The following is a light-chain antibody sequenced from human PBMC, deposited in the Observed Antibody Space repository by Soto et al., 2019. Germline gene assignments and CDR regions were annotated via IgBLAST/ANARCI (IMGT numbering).Light chain of an antibody. CDR3: QQYNNWPPIT. J-gene: IGKJ5*01. Sequence: EFVLTQSPGTLSLSPGERATLSCRASQTVRNNYLAWYQQKPGQAPRLLIYGASTRATGIPARFSGSGSGTEFTLTISSLQSEDFAVYYCQQYNNWPPITFGQGTRLEIK. CDR2: GAS. V-gene: IGKV3-15*01. CDR1: QTVRNN.